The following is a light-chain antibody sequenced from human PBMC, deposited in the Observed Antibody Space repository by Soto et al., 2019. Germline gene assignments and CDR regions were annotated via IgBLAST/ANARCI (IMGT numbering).Light chain of an antibody. V-gene: IGKV1-33*01. Sequence: DTQMTQSPSTLSASIGDRATITCRASQDISNWLAWYQQKPGKAPKLLIYDASNLETGVPSRFSGSGSGTDFTFTISSLQPEDIATYYCQQYDNLPLTFGGGTKVDIK. CDR2: DAS. CDR1: QDISNW. J-gene: IGKJ4*01. CDR3: QQYDNLPLT.